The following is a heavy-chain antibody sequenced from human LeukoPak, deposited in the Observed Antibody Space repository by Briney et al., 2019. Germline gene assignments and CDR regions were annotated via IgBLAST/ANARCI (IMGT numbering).Heavy chain of an antibody. J-gene: IGHJ4*02. CDR1: GGSISSYF. D-gene: IGHD2-2*01. Sequence: SETLSLTCTASGGSISSYFWSWIRQPPGKGLEWIGYIYYSGSTNYNPSLKSRVTISVDTSKNQFPLTLSSVTAADTAVYYCARQYCSSTNCYYFDYWGQGTLVTVSS. V-gene: IGHV4-59*01. CDR2: IYYSGST. CDR3: ARQYCSSTNCYYFDY.